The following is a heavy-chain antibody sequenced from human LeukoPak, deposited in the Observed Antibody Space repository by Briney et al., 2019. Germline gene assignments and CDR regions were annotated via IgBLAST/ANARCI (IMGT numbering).Heavy chain of an antibody. J-gene: IGHJ3*02. CDR2: ISGDGGST. V-gene: IGHV3-43*02. D-gene: IGHD2-15*01. Sequence: GGSLRLSCAASGFTFDDYAMHWVRQVPGKALEWVSLISGDGGSTYYADSVKGRFTISRDNSKNTLYLQMNSLRAEDTAVYYCARGAYCSGGRCPGAFDIWGQGTMVTVSS. CDR1: GFTFDDYA. CDR3: ARGAYCSGGRCPGAFDI.